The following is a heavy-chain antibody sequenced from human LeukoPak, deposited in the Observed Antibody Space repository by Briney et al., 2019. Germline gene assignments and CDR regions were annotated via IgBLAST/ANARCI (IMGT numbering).Heavy chain of an antibody. CDR1: GYTFTGYY. Sequence: ASVKVSCKASGYTFTGYYMHWVRQAPGQGLEWMGWINPNSGGTNYAQKFQGRVTMTRDTSISTAYMELSRLRSDDTAVYYCARDKGIAAAGQFSLMDVWGQGTTVTVSS. V-gene: IGHV1-2*02. D-gene: IGHD6-13*01. CDR3: ARDKGIAAAGQFSLMDV. CDR2: INPNSGGT. J-gene: IGHJ6*02.